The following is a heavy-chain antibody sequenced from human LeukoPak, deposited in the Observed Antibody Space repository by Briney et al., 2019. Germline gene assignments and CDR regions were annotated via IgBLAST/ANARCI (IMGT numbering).Heavy chain of an antibody. CDR3: ARHMTTDMLDAFDI. Sequence: PSETLSLTCAVSGYSISSGYYWAWIRQFPGKGLEGIGSIFHRVRTYDNPSLKSRLTTSVDPSKNHFSLTLSSVTAADTAVYHCARHMTTDMLDAFDIWGQGTMVIISS. V-gene: IGHV4-38-2*01. CDR1: GYSISSGYY. J-gene: IGHJ3*02. D-gene: IGHD3-10*02. CDR2: IFHRVRT.